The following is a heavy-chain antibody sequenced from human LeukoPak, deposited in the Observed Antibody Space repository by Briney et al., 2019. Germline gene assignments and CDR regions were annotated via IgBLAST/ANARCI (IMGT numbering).Heavy chain of an antibody. Sequence: GASVKVSCKASNYTLTSYGFTWVRQAPGQRLEWMGWISAYNGNTNYAQKLQGRVTMTTDTSTSTAYLELRSLRSDDTAVYYCARSFYSSSWPNFDYWGQGTLVTVSS. CDR1: NYTLTSYG. CDR3: ARSFYSSSWPNFDY. CDR2: ISAYNGNT. J-gene: IGHJ4*02. V-gene: IGHV1-18*01. D-gene: IGHD6-13*01.